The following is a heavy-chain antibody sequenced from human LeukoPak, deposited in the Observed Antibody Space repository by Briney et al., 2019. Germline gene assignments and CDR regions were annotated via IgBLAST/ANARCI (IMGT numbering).Heavy chain of an antibody. Sequence: ASVKVSCKASGFTFTSSAMQWVRQARGQRLEWIGWIVVGSGNTNYAQKFQERVTITRDMSTSTAYMELSSLRSEDTAVYYCAADSGYYYDSSGYFLNYWGQGTLVTVSS. D-gene: IGHD3-22*01. V-gene: IGHV1-58*02. CDR2: IVVGSGNT. CDR3: AADSGYYYDSSGYFLNY. J-gene: IGHJ4*02. CDR1: GFTFTSSA.